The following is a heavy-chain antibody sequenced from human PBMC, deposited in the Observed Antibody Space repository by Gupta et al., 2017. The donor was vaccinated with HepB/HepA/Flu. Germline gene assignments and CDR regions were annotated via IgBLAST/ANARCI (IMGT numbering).Heavy chain of an antibody. Sequence: VSAISGSGGSTYYADSVKGRFTISRDNSKNTLYLQMNSLRAEDTAVYYCAKEDDFWSGYYLDYWGQGTLVTVSS. CDR2: ISGSGGST. J-gene: IGHJ4*02. D-gene: IGHD3-3*01. V-gene: IGHV3-23*01. CDR3: AKEDDFWSGYYLDY.